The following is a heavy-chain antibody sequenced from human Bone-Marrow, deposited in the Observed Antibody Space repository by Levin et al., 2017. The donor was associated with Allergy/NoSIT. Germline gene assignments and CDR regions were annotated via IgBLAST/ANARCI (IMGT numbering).Heavy chain of an antibody. Sequence: HAGGSLRLSCTASGFTFGDYAMSWFRQAPGKGLEWVGFIRSKAYGGTTEYAASVKGRFTISRDDSKSIAYLQMNSLKTEDTAVYYCTRVSWDPMGKRISGDYWGQGTLVTVSS. J-gene: IGHJ4*02. CDR1: GFTFGDYA. CDR2: IRSKAYGGTT. D-gene: IGHD1-26*01. CDR3: TRVSWDPMGKRISGDY. V-gene: IGHV3-49*03.